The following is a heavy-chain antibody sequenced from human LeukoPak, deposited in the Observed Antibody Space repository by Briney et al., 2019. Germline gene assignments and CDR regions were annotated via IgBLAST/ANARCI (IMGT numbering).Heavy chain of an antibody. CDR2: IKPSGSST. Sequence: SVTLSCKASGYSFTTYYMHWVRQAPGQGLEWMGIIKPSGSSTSYAQKFQDRVTMTRDTSTSTVYMELSSLRSEDTAVYYCARVHDSDWYFDYWGQGALVTVSS. CDR1: GYSFTTYY. V-gene: IGHV1-46*01. D-gene: IGHD6-19*01. J-gene: IGHJ4*02. CDR3: ARVHDSDWYFDY.